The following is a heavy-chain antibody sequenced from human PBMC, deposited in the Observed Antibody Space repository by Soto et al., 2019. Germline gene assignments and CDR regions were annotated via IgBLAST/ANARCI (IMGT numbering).Heavy chain of an antibody. CDR2: ISWNSGSI. CDR3: AKGPYGDYYFDY. D-gene: IGHD4-17*01. J-gene: IGHJ4*02. V-gene: IGHV3-9*01. Sequence: PGGSLRLSCAASGFTFDDYAMHWVRQAPGKGLEWVSGISWNSGSIGYADSVKGRFTISRDNAKNSLYLQMNSLRAEDTALYYCAKGPYGDYYFDYWGQGTLVTVSS. CDR1: GFTFDDYA.